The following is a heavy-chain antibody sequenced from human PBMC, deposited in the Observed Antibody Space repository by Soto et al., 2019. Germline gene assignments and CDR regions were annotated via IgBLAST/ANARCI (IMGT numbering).Heavy chain of an antibody. D-gene: IGHD3-22*01. J-gene: IGHJ6*02. V-gene: IGHV1-69*01. CDR2: IIPIFGTA. CDR3: ARVYYYDSSGYYSPYYYYGMDV. CDR1: GGTFSSYA. Sequence: QVQLVQSGAEVKKPGSSVKVSCKASGGTFSSYAISWVRQAPGQGLEWMGGIIPIFGTANYAQKFQGRVTITADQSTSTAYMELRSLRSEDTAVYYCARVYYYDSSGYYSPYYYYGMDVWGQGTTVTGSS.